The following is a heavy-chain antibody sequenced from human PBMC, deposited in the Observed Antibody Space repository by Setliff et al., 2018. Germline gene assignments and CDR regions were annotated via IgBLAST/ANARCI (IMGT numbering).Heavy chain of an antibody. D-gene: IGHD1-1*01. V-gene: IGHV1-18*01. CDR2: ISAYNGNT. CDR3: ARDSLTTLRRRSFDI. J-gene: IGHJ3*02. Sequence: ASVKVSCKASGYTFTSYGISWVRQAPGQGLEWMGWISAYNGNTNYAQKLQGRVTMTTDTSTSTAYMELRSLRSDDTAVYYCARDSLTTLRRRSFDIWGQGTMVTVS. CDR1: GYTFTSYG.